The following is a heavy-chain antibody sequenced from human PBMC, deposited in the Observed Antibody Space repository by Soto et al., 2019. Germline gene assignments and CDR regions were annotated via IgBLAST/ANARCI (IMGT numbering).Heavy chain of an antibody. CDR3: AKGGSAALIAPSGRDNWFDP. CDR2: ITWNGGTI. Sequence: TGGSLRLSCAASGFAFDDYVMHWVWQPPGRGLEWVSGITWNGGTIRYVDSVKGRFTISRDNAENSLYLQMNSLRPEDTAVYYCAKGGSAALIAPSGRDNWFDPWGQGTQVTVSS. D-gene: IGHD6-13*01. V-gene: IGHV3-9*01. J-gene: IGHJ5*02. CDR1: GFAFDDYV.